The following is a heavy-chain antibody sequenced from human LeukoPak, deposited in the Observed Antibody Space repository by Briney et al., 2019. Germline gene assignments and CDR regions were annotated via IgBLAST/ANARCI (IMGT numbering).Heavy chain of an antibody. J-gene: IGHJ3*02. CDR2: ISSSGSTI. Sequence: KTGGSLRLSCAASGFTFSDYYMSWLRQAPGKGLEWVSYISSSGSTIYYADSVKGRFTISRDNAKNSLYLQMNSLRAEDTAVYYCARDPRYPVWDYGGNHDAFDIWGQGTMVTVSS. V-gene: IGHV3-11*01. CDR3: ARDPRYPVWDYGGNHDAFDI. CDR1: GFTFSDYY. D-gene: IGHD4-23*01.